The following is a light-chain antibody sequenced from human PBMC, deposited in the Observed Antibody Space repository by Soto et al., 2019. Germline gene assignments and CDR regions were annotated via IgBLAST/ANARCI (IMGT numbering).Light chain of an antibody. V-gene: IGKV1-5*01. Sequence: DIQMTQSPSTLSASVGDRVTITCRASQSISSWLAWYQQKPGKAPKLLIYDASSLQSGVPSRFSGSGSGTEFTLTISSLQPDDFATYYCQQYNGYSSTFGQGTKAEIK. J-gene: IGKJ1*01. CDR2: DAS. CDR1: QSISSW. CDR3: QQYNGYSST.